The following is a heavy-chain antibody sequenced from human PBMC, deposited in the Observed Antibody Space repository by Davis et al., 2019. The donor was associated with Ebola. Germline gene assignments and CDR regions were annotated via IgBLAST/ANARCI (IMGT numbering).Heavy chain of an antibody. D-gene: IGHD2-2*01. CDR3: ARGNVVVPAAGDWFDP. J-gene: IGHJ5*02. Sequence: PGGSLRLSCAASGFTFSSYAMHWVRQAPGKGLEWVAVISYDGSNKYYADSVKVRFTISRDNSKNTLYLQMNSLRAEDTAVYYCARGNVVVPAAGDWFDPWGQGTLVTVSS. V-gene: IGHV3-30-3*01. CDR2: ISYDGSNK. CDR1: GFTFSSYA.